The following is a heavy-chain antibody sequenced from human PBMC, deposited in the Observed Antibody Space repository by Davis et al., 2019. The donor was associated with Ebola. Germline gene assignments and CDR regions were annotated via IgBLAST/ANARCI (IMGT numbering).Heavy chain of an antibody. Sequence: PGGSLRLSCSASGFTFSSYAMHWVRQAPGKGLEWVSSISSSSSYIYYADSVKGRFTISRDNAKNSLYLQMNSLRAEDTAVYYCARDRGLNWFDPWGQGTLVTVSS. D-gene: IGHD3-10*01. V-gene: IGHV3-21*01. J-gene: IGHJ5*02. CDR3: ARDRGLNWFDP. CDR1: GFTFSSYA. CDR2: ISSSSSYI.